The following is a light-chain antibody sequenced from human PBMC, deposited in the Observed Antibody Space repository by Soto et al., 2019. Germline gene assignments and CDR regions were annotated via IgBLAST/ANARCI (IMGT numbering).Light chain of an antibody. CDR1: QSVSSSY. J-gene: IGKJ1*01. V-gene: IGKV3-20*01. CDR3: HHYCHPQS. CDR2: GAS. Sequence: EIVLTQSPGTLSLSPGERATLSCRASQSVSSSYLAWYQQKPGQAPRLLIYGASSRATGIPDRFSGSGSGTDFTLTISGLAPDDLATYHCHHYCHPQSFG.